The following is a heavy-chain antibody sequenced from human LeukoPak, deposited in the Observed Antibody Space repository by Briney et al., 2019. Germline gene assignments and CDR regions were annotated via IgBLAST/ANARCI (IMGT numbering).Heavy chain of an antibody. CDR2: ISGSGGST. Sequence: GGSLRLSRAASGFTFSSYAMSWVRQAPGKGLEWVSAISGSGGSTYYADSVKGRFTISRDNSKNTLYLQMNSLRAEDTAVYYCAKDPVGAYYFDYWGQGTLVTVSS. V-gene: IGHV3-23*01. J-gene: IGHJ4*02. CDR1: GFTFSSYA. D-gene: IGHD1-26*01. CDR3: AKDPVGAYYFDY.